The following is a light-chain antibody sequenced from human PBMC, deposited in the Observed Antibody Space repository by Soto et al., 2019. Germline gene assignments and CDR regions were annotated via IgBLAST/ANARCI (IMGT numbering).Light chain of an antibody. CDR3: KSYAGSNTYV. CDR2: EVV. J-gene: IGLJ1*01. CDR1: RNDIGAYEF. V-gene: IGLV2-8*01. Sequence: QSALTQPPSASGSPGQSVTISCTGTRNDIGAYEFVSWYQHHPGKAPKLIIYEVVQRPSGVPDRFSGSKSGNTASLTVSGLQAADEADYYCKSYAGSNTYVFGTGTQLTVL.